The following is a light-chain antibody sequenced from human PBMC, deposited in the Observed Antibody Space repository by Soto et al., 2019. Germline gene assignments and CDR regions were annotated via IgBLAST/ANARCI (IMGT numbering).Light chain of an antibody. V-gene: IGLV2-14*01. CDR3: CSYSTSNTHNYV. Sequence: QSVLTQPASVSGSPGQSITVSCTETSSDIGGYNYVSWYQHHPGKAPQLIIYEVNLRPSGVSDRFSASKSGDTASLTISGLQAGDEADYYCCSYSTSNTHNYVFGTGTKLTVL. CDR1: SSDIGGYNY. J-gene: IGLJ1*01. CDR2: EVN.